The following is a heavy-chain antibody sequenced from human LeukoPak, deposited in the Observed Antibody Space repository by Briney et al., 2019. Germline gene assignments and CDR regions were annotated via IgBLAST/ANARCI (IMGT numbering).Heavy chain of an antibody. CDR1: GFTFSTYS. CDR3: ASDGAGDSLDY. Sequence: GGSLRLSCAASGFTFSTYSMNWVRQAPGKGLEWVSYISSSSSTIYYSDSVKGRFTISRDNAKNSLYLQMNSLRAEDTAVYYCASDGAGDSLDYWGQGTLVTVSS. V-gene: IGHV3-48*01. D-gene: IGHD7-27*01. CDR2: ISSSSSTI. J-gene: IGHJ4*02.